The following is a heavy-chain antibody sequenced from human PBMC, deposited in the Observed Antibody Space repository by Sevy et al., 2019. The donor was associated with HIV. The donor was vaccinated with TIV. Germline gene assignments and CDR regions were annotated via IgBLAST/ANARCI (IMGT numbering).Heavy chain of an antibody. CDR1: GFTFSSYG. D-gene: IGHD1-20*01. CDR2: ISYDGSNK. J-gene: IGHJ5*02. CDR3: AKDPFHRITGTTHRWFDP. Sequence: GGSLRLSCAASGFTFSSYGMHWVRQAPGKGLEWVAVISYDGSNKYYADSVKGRFTISRDNSKNTLYLQMNSLRAEDTAVYYCAKDPFHRITGTTHRWFDPWGQGTLVTVSS. V-gene: IGHV3-30*18.